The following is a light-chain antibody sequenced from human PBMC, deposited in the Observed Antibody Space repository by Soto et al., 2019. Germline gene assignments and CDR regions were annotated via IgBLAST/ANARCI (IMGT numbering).Light chain of an antibody. CDR2: DAS. V-gene: IGKV1-33*01. CDR3: QQYVNLPLT. CDR1: QDISNY. Sequence: DIQMTQSPSSLSASVGDRVTITCQASQDISNYLNWYQQKPGKAPKLLIYDASNLETGVPSRFSGSGPGTDFTFTISSLQPEDIATYYCQQYVNLPLTFGGGTKVEIK. J-gene: IGKJ4*01.